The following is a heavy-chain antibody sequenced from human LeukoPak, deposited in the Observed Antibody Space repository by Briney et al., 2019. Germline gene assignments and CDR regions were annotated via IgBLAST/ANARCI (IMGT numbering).Heavy chain of an antibody. V-gene: IGHV1-69*06. CDR3: ARDRAPDFNDYGDYVVGWIDY. CDR2: IIPIFGTA. J-gene: IGHJ4*02. Sequence: GASVKVSCKASRGTFSSYALIWVRQAPGQGLEWMGGIIPIFGTANYAQKFQGRVTITADKSTSTAYMELSSLRSEDTAVYYCARDRAPDFNDYGDYVVGWIDYWGQGTLVTVSS. D-gene: IGHD4-17*01. CDR1: RGTFSSYA.